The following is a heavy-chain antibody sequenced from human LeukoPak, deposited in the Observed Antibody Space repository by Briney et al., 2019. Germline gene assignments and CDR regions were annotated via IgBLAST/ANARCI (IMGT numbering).Heavy chain of an antibody. CDR3: ARDRPSAGVVGARGYFDY. CDR2: IWYDGSNK. J-gene: IGHJ4*02. Sequence: GRSLRLSCAASGFTFSSYGMHWVRQAPGKGLEWVAVIWYDGSNKYYADSVEGRFTISRDNSKNTLYLQMNSLRAEDTAVYYCARDRPSAGVVGARGYFDYWGQGTLVTVSS. CDR1: GFTFSSYG. D-gene: IGHD1-26*01. V-gene: IGHV3-33*01.